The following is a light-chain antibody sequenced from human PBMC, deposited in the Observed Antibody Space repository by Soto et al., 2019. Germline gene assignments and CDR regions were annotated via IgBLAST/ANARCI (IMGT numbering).Light chain of an antibody. J-gene: IGLJ2*01. V-gene: IGLV1-40*01. CDR3: QSHDSSLSAHVV. CDR2: GNT. CDR1: SSNIGADYD. Sequence: QSVLTQPPSVSGAPGQRVTISCTGSSSNIGADYDVQWYQQVPGTAPKLLIYGNTNRPSGVPDRFSGSISGTSASLAISGLQAEDEDDYYCQSHDSSLSAHVVFGGGTKLTVL.